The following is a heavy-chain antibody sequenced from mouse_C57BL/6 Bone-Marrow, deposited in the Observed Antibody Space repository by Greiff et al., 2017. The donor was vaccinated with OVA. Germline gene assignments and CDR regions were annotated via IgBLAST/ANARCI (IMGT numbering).Heavy chain of an antibody. D-gene: IGHD1-1*01. J-gene: IGHJ3*01. CDR1: GYTFTNYY. Sequence: QVQLQQPGAEFVKPGASVKLSCKASGYTFTNYYIQWIKQRPGQGLEWIGEIDPSDSYTNYNQKFKGKATLTVDTSSSTAYMQLSSLKSEDSAVYYCGSWDFAYWGQGTLVTFSA. CDR3: GSWDFAY. V-gene: IGHV1-50*01. CDR2: IDPSDSYT.